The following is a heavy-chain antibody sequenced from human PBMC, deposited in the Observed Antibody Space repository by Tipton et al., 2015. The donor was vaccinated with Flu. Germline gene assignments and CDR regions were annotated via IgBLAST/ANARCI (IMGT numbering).Heavy chain of an antibody. CDR3: ARRDYSNYVSDPKGWFDP. D-gene: IGHD4-11*01. CDR1: GDSIRNDYY. CDR2: VSRTGST. Sequence: LRLSCVVSGDSIRNDYYWGWIRQFPGKGLEWIGTVSRTGSTIYNPSLKSRVTLSIDTSKNQFSLKMKSVTATDMAVYYCARRDYSNYVSDPKGWFDPWGQGTLVAVSS. J-gene: IGHJ5*02. V-gene: IGHV4-38-2*01.